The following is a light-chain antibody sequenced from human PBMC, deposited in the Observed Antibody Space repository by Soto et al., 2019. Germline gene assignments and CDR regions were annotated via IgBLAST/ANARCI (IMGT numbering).Light chain of an antibody. CDR1: SSDVGGYNY. Sequence: QSALTQPASVSGSPGQSITISCTGTSSDVGGYNYVSWYQQHPGKAPKLMIYEVSNRPSGVSNRFSGSKSGNTASLTISGLQAEDEADYCCSSCTRSRTIFYVFGPGTKLTVL. J-gene: IGLJ1*01. CDR2: EVS. CDR3: SSCTRSRTIFYV. V-gene: IGLV2-14*01.